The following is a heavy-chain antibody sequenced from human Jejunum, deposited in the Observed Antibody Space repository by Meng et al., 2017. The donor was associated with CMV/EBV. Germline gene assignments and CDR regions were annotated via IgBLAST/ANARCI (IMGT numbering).Heavy chain of an antibody. D-gene: IGHD3-16*01. CDR1: GFTFSSYD. Sequence: CVASGFTFSSYDLTWVRQAPGKGLEWVSSITGGGGGTYYADSVKGRFTVSRDNSKNTVYLQMSNLRAEDTAVYYCAKAVRWGEAESWGQGALVTVSS. J-gene: IGHJ4*02. CDR3: AKAVRWGEAES. V-gene: IGHV3-23*01. CDR2: ITGGGGGT.